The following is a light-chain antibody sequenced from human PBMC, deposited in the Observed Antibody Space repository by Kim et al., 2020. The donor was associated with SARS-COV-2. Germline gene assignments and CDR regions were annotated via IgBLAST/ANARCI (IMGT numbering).Light chain of an antibody. CDR2: YNT. Sequence: GETARITCGGNNIGGNHVHWYRQKPGQAPVLVIYYNTDRPSGIPDRVSGSNSGTTATLTISRVEAGDEADYYCQVWDSSSSFYVVFGGGTQLTVL. CDR3: QVWDSSSSFYVV. V-gene: IGLV3-21*01. CDR1: NIGGNH. J-gene: IGLJ2*01.